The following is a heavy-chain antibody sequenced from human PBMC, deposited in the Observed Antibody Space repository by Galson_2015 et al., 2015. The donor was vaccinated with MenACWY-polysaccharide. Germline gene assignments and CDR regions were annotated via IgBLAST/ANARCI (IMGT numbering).Heavy chain of an antibody. Sequence: SLRLSCAASGFTFSSYWMSWVRQAPGKGLEWVADIKEDGSEKYYVDSVEGRFTISRDNAKKSLYLQMYSLRAEDTAIYYCATNRGYDTFDHWGQGALVIVSS. D-gene: IGHD2-2*01. J-gene: IGHJ4*02. CDR3: ATNRGYDTFDH. CDR2: IKEDGSEK. V-gene: IGHV3-7*03. CDR1: GFTFSSYW.